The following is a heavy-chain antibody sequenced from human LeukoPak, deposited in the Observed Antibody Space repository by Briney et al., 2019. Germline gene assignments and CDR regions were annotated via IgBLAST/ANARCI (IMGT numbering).Heavy chain of an antibody. D-gene: IGHD4-17*01. V-gene: IGHV1-69*05. Sequence: GASVKVSFKASGGTFSSYAISWVRQAPGQGLEWMGGIIPIFGTANYAQKFQGRVTITTDESTSTAYMELSSLRFEDTAVYYCARDRPTTVTSNWFDPWGQGTLVTVSS. J-gene: IGHJ5*02. CDR1: GGTFSSYA. CDR3: ARDRPTTVTSNWFDP. CDR2: IIPIFGTA.